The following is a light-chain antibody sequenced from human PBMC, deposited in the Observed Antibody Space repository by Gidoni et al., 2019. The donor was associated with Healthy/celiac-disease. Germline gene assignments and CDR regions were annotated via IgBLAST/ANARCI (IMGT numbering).Light chain of an antibody. Sequence: DIQLTQSPSALSASVGDRVNITCRASQGISNYLAWYQQKPGKVPKLLIYAASTLHSGVPSRLSGSGSGTDCTLTISSLQPEDVATYYCSELSCXGXTKVKIK. CDR3: SELS. J-gene: IGKJ4*01. V-gene: IGKV1-27*01. CDR1: QGISNY. CDR2: AAS.